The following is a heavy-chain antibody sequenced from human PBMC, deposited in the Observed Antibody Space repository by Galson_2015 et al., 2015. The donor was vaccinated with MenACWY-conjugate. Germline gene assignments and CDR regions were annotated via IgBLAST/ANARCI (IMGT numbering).Heavy chain of an antibody. CDR1: GLTFSNVW. CDR3: TRDRDVGGSRWWFDP. CDR2: IKCRTDGGTT. D-gene: IGHD2-15*01. J-gene: IGHJ5*02. Sequence: SLRLSCATSGLTFSNVWMSWVRQAPGKGLEWVARIKCRTDGGTTDYATPVKGRFTILRDDSTNTLYLQMNSLKIEDTAMYFCTRDRDVGGSRWWFDPWGQGILVTVSS. V-gene: IGHV3-15*01.